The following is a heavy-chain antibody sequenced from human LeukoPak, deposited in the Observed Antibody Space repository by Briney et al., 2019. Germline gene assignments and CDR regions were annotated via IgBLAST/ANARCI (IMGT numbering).Heavy chain of an antibody. D-gene: IGHD2-15*01. V-gene: IGHV1-18*01. CDR2: ISAYNGNT. CDR3: ARDYAAASNDY. CDR1: GYTFTSYG. Sequence: ASVKVSCKASGYTFTSYGISWVRQAPGQGLEWMGWISAYNGNTNHAQKLQGRVTMATDTSTSTAYMELRSLRSDDTAVYYCARDYAAASNDYWGQGTLVTVSS. J-gene: IGHJ4*02.